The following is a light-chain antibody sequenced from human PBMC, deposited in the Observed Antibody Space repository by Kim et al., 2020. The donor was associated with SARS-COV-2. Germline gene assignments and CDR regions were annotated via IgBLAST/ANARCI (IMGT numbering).Light chain of an antibody. V-gene: IGLV3-21*04. CDR2: YDS. CDR3: QVWDSSSDHRV. J-gene: IGLJ3*02. CDR1: NIGSKS. Sequence: APGKTARITWGGDNIGSKSVHWYQPKPGQAPVLVIYYDSDRPSGIPERFSGSNSGNTATLTISRVEAGDEADYYCQVWDSSSDHRVFGGGTQLTVL.